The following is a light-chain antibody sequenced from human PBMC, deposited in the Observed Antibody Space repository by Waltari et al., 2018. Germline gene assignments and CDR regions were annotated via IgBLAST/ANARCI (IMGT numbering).Light chain of an antibody. CDR1: QSISSN. Sequence: MTQSPSSLSASVGDRVTITCRASQSISSNLAWYQQKPGQAPRLLIYVGSTRTTGIPARFSGSGSGTDFTLTISSLQSEDFAVYYCQQYNNWPLTFGGGTKVGIK. J-gene: IGKJ4*01. V-gene: IGKV3-15*01. CDR2: VGS. CDR3: QQYNNWPLT.